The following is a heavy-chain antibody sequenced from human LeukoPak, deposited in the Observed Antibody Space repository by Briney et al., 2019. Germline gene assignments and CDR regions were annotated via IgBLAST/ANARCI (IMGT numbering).Heavy chain of an antibody. D-gene: IGHD1-26*01. CDR2: ISSSGSTI. Sequence: GGSLRLSCAASGFTFSSYEMNWVRQAPGKGLEWVSYISSSGSTIYYADSVKGRFTISRDNAKNSLYLRMNSLRAEDTAVYYCARESGSYYVFDYWGQGTLATVSS. J-gene: IGHJ4*02. CDR1: GFTFSSYE. CDR3: ARESGSYYVFDY. V-gene: IGHV3-48*03.